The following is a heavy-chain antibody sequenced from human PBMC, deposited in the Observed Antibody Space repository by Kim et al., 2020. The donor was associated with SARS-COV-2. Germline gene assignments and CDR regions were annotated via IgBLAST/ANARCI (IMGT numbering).Heavy chain of an antibody. V-gene: IGHV3-33*01. J-gene: IGHJ3*02. D-gene: IGHD3-10*01. Sequence: GGSLRLSCAASGFSFSSYGIHWVRQAPGKGLEWVAVIWYDGNNKYYADSVKGRFTISRDNSKNTLYLQMNSLRAEDTAVYYCARGPFAEWAGIDIWGQGTMVTVSS. CDR2: IWYDGNNK. CDR1: GFSFSSYG. CDR3: ARGPFAEWAGIDI.